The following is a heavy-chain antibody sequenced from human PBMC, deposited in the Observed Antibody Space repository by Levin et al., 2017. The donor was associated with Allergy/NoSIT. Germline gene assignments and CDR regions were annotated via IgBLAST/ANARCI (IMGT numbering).Heavy chain of an antibody. CDR1: GFTFSSYG. Sequence: GESLKISCAASGFTFSSYGMHWVRQAPGKGLEWVAVISYDGSNKYYADSVKGRFTISRDNSKNTLYLQMNSLRAEDTAVYYCAKDITHIVVVALLYYYGMDVWGQGTTVTVSS. CDR2: ISYDGSNK. J-gene: IGHJ6*02. D-gene: IGHD2-2*01. CDR3: AKDITHIVVVALLYYYGMDV. V-gene: IGHV3-30*18.